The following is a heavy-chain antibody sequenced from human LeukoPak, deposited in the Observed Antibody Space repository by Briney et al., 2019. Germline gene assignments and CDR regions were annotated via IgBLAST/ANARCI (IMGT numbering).Heavy chain of an antibody. J-gene: IGHJ3*02. D-gene: IGHD3-10*01. CDR1: GGSFSGYY. CDR2: INHSGST. Sequence: SGTLSLTCAVYGGSFSGYYWSWIRQPPGKGLEWIGEINHSGSTNYNPSLKSRVTISVDTSKNQFSLKLSSVTAADTAVYYCARVGRLMVRDPRGAFDIWGQGTMVTVSS. V-gene: IGHV4-34*01. CDR3: ARVGRLMVRDPRGAFDI.